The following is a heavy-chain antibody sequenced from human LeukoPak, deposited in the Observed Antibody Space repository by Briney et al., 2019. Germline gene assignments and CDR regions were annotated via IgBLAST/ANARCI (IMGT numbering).Heavy chain of an antibody. D-gene: IGHD1-26*01. J-gene: IGHJ4*02. Sequence: ASVKVSCKASGYTVINYAIHWVRHAPGQRLEWMGWINADNDNTEYTQNFQGRVTITRDTSATTTYMELSSLRSEDTGVYYCARGSTSDGPFDYWGQGPLVTVSS. CDR1: GYTVINYA. CDR3: ARGSTSDGPFDY. V-gene: IGHV1-3*01. CDR2: INADNDNT.